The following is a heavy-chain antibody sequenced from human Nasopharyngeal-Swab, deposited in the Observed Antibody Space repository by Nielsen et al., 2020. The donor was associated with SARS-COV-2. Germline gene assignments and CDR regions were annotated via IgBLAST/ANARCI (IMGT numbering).Heavy chain of an antibody. CDR3: ATTIGAAAQYYYYYYMDV. J-gene: IGHJ6*03. CDR1: GFTFSDHY. Sequence: GSLKISCAASGFTFSDHYMDWVRQAPGKGLEWVGRTRNKANSYTTEYAASVKGRFTISRDDSKNSLYLQMNSLKTEDTAVYYCATTIGAAAQYYYYYYMDVWGKGTTVTVSS. D-gene: IGHD6-13*01. CDR2: TRNKANSYTT. V-gene: IGHV3-72*01.